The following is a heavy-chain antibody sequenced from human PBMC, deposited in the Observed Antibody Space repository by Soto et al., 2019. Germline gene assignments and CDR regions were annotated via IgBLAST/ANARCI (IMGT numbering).Heavy chain of an antibody. D-gene: IGHD5-18*01. V-gene: IGHV1-69*13. CDR2: IIPIFGTA. CDR3: ARDDNADRLWLRQGNYGMDV. CDR1: GGTFSSYA. J-gene: IGHJ6*02. Sequence: ASVKVSCKASGGTFSSYAISWVRQAPGQGLEWMGGIIPIFGTANYAQKFQGRVTITADESTSTAYMELSSLRSEDTAVYYCARDDNADRLWLRQGNYGMDVWGQGTTVTVSS.